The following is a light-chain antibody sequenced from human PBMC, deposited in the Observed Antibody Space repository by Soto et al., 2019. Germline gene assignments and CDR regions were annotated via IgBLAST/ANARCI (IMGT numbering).Light chain of an antibody. J-gene: IGLJ1*01. Sequence: QSALTQPASVSGSPGQSITISCTGTSSDIGGYNFVSWYQHHPGKAPKLLIHDVSNRPSGVSSRFSGSNSGNTASLTISGLHAEDEADYYCNSYRTVSTYVFGTGTKLTVL. CDR3: NSYRTVSTYV. V-gene: IGLV2-14*03. CDR2: DVS. CDR1: SSDIGGYNF.